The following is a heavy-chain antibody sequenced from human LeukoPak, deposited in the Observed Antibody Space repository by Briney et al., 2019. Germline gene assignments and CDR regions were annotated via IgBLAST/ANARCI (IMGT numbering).Heavy chain of an antibody. D-gene: IGHD3-22*01. V-gene: IGHV3-15*01. CDR3: TTSYYYDSSGYGN. CDR2: IKSKTDGGTT. CDR1: GFTFSNAW. Sequence: PGGSLRLSCAASGFTFSNAWMSWVRQAPGKGLEWVGRIKSKTDGGTTDYAAPVKGRFTISRDDSKNTLYLQMNSLKTEDTAVYYCTTSYYYDSSGYGNWGQGTLVTVSS. J-gene: IGHJ4*02.